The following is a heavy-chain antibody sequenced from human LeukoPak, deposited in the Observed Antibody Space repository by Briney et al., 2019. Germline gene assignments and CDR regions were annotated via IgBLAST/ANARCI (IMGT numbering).Heavy chain of an antibody. CDR3: ARRLWGEITALPFDY. CDR2: IDNSGGYT. CDR1: GFTFGTYA. V-gene: IGHV3-23*01. Sequence: PGGSLRLSCAASGFTFGTYAMSWVRQAPGKGLEWVSTIDNSGGYTYYGDSVKGRFTISRDNSKNTLFLQMNSLRVEDSAVYYCARRLWGEITALPFDYWGQGTLVTVSS. D-gene: IGHD4/OR15-4a*01. J-gene: IGHJ4*02.